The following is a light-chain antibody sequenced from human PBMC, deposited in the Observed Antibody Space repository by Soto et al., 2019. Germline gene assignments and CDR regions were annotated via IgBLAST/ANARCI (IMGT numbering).Light chain of an antibody. CDR2: AAS. CDR3: QQRMNWPLT. CDR1: QGISSY. Sequence: DIQMAQSPSTLSGSVGDRFTITFRASQGISSYLAWYQQKPGKAPKLLIYAASTLQSGVPSRFSGSGSGTDFTLTISSLEPEDFAVYYCQQRMNWPLTFGQGTRLEI. J-gene: IGKJ5*01. V-gene: IGKV1-9*01.